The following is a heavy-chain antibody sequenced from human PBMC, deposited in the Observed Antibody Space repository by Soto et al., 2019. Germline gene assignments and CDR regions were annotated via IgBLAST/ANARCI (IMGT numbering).Heavy chain of an antibody. V-gene: IGHV1-18*01. Sequence: ASVTVSCKASGYTFTSYGISWARQAPGQGLEWMGWISAYNGNTNYAQKLQGRVTMTTDTSTSTAYMELRSLRSDDTAVFYRARGEDDFWSGYGAFDIWGQGTMVTVSS. D-gene: IGHD3-3*01. CDR1: GYTFTSYG. CDR3: ARGEDDFWSGYGAFDI. CDR2: ISAYNGNT. J-gene: IGHJ3*02.